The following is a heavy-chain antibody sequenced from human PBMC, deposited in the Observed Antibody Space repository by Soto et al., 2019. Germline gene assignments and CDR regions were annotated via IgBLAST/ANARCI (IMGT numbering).Heavy chain of an antibody. V-gene: IGHV3-21*06. J-gene: IGHJ4*01. CDR3: ARESEDLTSNFDY. CDR2: ISSTTNYI. Sequence: XGSLRLSCSASGFTFTRYSMNWVRQAPGKGLEWVSSISSTTNYIYYGDSMKGRFTISRDNAKNSLYLEMNSLRAEDTAVYYCARESEDLTSNFDYWGHGALVTVSS. CDR1: GFTFTRYS.